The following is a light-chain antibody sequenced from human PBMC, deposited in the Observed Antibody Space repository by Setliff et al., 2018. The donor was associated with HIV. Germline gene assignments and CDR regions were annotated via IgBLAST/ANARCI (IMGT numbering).Light chain of an antibody. J-gene: IGLJ2*01. Sequence: QSVLTQPASVSASPGQSITISCTGTSSDVGAYNYVSWYQQHPGKAPNLIIYDVGSRPSGVSNRFSGSKPGNTASLTISGLQAEDEADYYCSSYSSSSTLVFGGGTKVTVL. CDR3: SSYSSSSTLV. CDR1: SSDVGAYNY. V-gene: IGLV2-14*03. CDR2: DVG.